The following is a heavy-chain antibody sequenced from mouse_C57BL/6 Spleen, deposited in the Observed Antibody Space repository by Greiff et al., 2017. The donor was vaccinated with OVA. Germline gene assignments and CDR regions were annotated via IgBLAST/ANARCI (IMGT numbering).Heavy chain of an antibody. CDR3: AREEDYGNYWFAY. V-gene: IGHV3-6*01. CDR1: GYSITSGYY. Sequence: EVQLVESGPGLVKPSQSLSLTCSVTGYSITSGYYWNWIRQFPGNKLEWMGYISYDGSNNYNPSLKNRISITRDTSKNQFFLKLNSVTTEDTATYYCAREEDYGNYWFAYWGQGTLVTVSA. CDR2: ISYDGSN. J-gene: IGHJ3*01. D-gene: IGHD2-1*01.